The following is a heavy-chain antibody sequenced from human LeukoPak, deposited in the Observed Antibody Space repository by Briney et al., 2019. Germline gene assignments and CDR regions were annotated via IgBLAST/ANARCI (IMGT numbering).Heavy chain of an antibody. CDR1: GDSVSSYRAA. D-gene: IGHD5-12*01. Sequence: SQTLSLTCAISGDSVSSYRAAWNWTRQSPSRGLEWLGRTYYRSKWYNDYAVSVKSRITIKPDTSKNQFSLQLSSVTPEDTAVYCCARALGNDFDYWGQGTLVTVSS. J-gene: IGHJ4*02. CDR2: TYYRSKWYN. CDR3: ARALGNDFDY. V-gene: IGHV6-1*01.